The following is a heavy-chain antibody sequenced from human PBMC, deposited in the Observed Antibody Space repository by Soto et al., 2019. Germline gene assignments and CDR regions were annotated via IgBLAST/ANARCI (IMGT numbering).Heavy chain of an antibody. J-gene: IGHJ4*02. CDR1: GGSISSYY. Sequence: SETLSLTCTVSGGSISSYYWSWIRQPPGKGLEWIGYIYYSGSTNYNPSLKSRVTISVDTSKNRFSLKLSSVTAADTAVYYCARGLYEIYYFDYWGQGTLVTVSS. V-gene: IGHV4-59*01. D-gene: IGHD2-2*02. CDR3: ARGLYEIYYFDY. CDR2: IYYSGST.